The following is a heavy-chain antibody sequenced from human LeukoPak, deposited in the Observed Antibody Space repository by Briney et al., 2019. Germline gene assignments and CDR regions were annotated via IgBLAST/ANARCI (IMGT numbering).Heavy chain of an antibody. D-gene: IGHD1-26*01. V-gene: IGHV3-9*01. J-gene: IGHJ4*02. CDR1: GFTFDDYA. CDR3: AKGTGRYWTFFDS. CDR2: ISWNSGSI. Sequence: GGSLRLSCAASGFTFDDYAMHWVRQAPGKGLEWVSGISWNSGSIDYAASVKGRFTISRDNAKKSLYLQMNSLRPEDTALYYCAKGTGRYWTFFDSWGQGTQVTASS.